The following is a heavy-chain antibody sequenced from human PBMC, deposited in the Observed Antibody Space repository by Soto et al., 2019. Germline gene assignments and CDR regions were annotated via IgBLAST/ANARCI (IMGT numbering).Heavy chain of an antibody. CDR3: AKDRKITMVRGVIISYFDY. D-gene: IGHD3-10*01. J-gene: IGHJ4*02. CDR1: GFTFSSYA. Sequence: GGSLRLSCTASGFTFSSYAMSWVRQAPGKGLEWVSAISGSGGSTYYADSVKGRFTISRDNSKNTLYLQMNSLRAEDTAVYYCAKDRKITMVRGVIISYFDYWGQGTLVTVSS. CDR2: ISGSGGST. V-gene: IGHV3-23*01.